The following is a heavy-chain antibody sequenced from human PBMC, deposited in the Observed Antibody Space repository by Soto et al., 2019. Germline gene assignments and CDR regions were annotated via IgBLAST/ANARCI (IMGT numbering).Heavy chain of an antibody. J-gene: IGHJ6*03. CDR2: IYYSGST. V-gene: IGHV4-39*01. Sequence: PSETPSLTCTVSGGSISSSSYYWGWIRQPPGKGLEWIGSIYYSGSTYYNPSLKSRVTISVDTSKNQFSLKLSSVTAADTAVYYCARLAGEDYYGSGSYYIGYYYMDVWGKGTTVTVSS. CDR3: ARLAGEDYYGSGSYYIGYYYMDV. CDR1: GGSISSSSYY. D-gene: IGHD3-10*01.